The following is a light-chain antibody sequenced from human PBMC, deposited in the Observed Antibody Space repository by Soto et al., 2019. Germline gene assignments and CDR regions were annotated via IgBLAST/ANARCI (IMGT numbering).Light chain of an antibody. CDR3: QQYGSSPHT. V-gene: IGKV3-20*01. CDR1: QSVSSSY. CDR2: GAS. Sequence: EIVLTQSPGTLSLSPGERATLSCRASQSVSSSYLAWYQHKPGQAPRLLIYGASSRATSIPDRFSGSGSGTDFPLTISRREPEDFAVYYCQQYGSSPHTFGQGTKLEIK. J-gene: IGKJ2*01.